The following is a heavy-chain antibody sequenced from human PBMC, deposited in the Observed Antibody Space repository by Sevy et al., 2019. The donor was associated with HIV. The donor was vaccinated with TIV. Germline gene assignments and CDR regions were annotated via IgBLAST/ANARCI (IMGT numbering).Heavy chain of an antibody. CDR2: IKRDESVK. J-gene: IGHJ3*02. D-gene: IGHD2-21*01. CDR1: GFTFSDYW. CDR3: ARDSSYCSGDKCYDVFDI. V-gene: IGHV3-7*01. Sequence: LRLSCAASGFTFSDYWMTWVRQAPGKDLEWVANIKRDESVKHYVDSVKGRFSVSRDNAKNSLYLHMNSLRADDTALYYCARDSSYCSGDKCYDVFDIWGQGTMVTVSS.